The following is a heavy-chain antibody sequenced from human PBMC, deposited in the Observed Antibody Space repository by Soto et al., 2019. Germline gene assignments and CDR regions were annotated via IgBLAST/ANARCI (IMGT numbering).Heavy chain of an antibody. Sequence: QVQLVESGGGLVKPGGSLRLSCAASGFTFSDYYMSWIRQAPGKGLEWVSYISSSGSTIYYADSVKGRFTISRDNAKNSLYLQMNSLRAQDTAVYYCARDGDERYYDCWSGHYYFDYWGQGTLVTVSS. D-gene: IGHD3-3*01. CDR2: ISSSGSTI. CDR3: ARDGDERYYDCWSGHYYFDY. V-gene: IGHV3-11*01. J-gene: IGHJ4*02. CDR1: GFTFSDYY.